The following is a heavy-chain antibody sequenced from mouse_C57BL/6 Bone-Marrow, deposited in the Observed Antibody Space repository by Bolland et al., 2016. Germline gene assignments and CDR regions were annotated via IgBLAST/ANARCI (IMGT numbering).Heavy chain of an antibody. D-gene: IGHD1-1*01. J-gene: IGHJ2*01. Sequence: YYPDSVKGRFTISRDNAKNTLYLQMSSLKSEDTAMYYCAGTTVVATRAMDYWGQSTT. V-gene: IGHV5-6*01. CDR3: AGTTVVATRAMDY.